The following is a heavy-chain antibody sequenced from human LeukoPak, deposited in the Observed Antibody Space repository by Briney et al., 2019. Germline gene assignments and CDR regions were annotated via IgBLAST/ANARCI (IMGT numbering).Heavy chain of an antibody. Sequence: PGGSLRLSCAASGFTFSSYSMNWVRQAPGKGLEWVSSISSSSTYIYYADSVKGRFTISRDNAKNSLYLQMNSLRAEDTALYFCAKDIFGGYYDSSGYYYGGAFDNWGQGTLVTVSS. CDR2: ISSSSTYI. V-gene: IGHV3-21*04. J-gene: IGHJ4*02. CDR1: GFTFSSYS. CDR3: AKDIFGGYYDSSGYYYGGAFDN. D-gene: IGHD3-22*01.